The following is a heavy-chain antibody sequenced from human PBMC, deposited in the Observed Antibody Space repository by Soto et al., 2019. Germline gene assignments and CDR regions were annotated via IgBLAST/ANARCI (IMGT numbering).Heavy chain of an antibody. J-gene: IGHJ4*02. Sequence: ASVKVSCTASGGTFSSYAISWVRQAPGQGLEWMGGIIPIFGTANYAQKFQGRVTITADESTSTAYMELSSLRSEDTAAYYCARGIHCSGGSCYGSLDYWGQGTLVTVSS. D-gene: IGHD2-15*01. CDR3: ARGIHCSGGSCYGSLDY. CDR1: GGTFSSYA. V-gene: IGHV1-69*13. CDR2: IIPIFGTA.